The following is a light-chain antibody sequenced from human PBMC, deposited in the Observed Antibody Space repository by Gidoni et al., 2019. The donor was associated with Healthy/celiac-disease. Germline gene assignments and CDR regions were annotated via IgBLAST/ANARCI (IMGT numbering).Light chain of an antibody. CDR1: QDISNY. J-gene: IGKJ5*01. Sequence: DIQMTQSPSSLSASVGDRVTITCQASQDISNYLNWYQQKTGKAPKLLIYDASDLEIGVPSRFSGSGSGTDFTFTISSLQPEDIATYYCQQYDNLPITFGQXTRLEIK. CDR3: QQYDNLPIT. CDR2: DAS. V-gene: IGKV1-33*01.